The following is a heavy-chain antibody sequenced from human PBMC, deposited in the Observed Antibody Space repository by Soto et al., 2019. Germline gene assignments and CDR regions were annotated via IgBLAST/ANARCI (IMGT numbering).Heavy chain of an antibody. CDR2: IYYSGRT. J-gene: IGHJ4*02. V-gene: IGHV4-31*03. CDR3: ARFAKEENPKVGSWYYFDY. D-gene: IGHD6-13*01. CDR1: GGSISSGGYF. Sequence: PSETLSLTCTVSGGSISSGGYFWSWVRQHPGKGLEWIGNIYYSGRTYYNPSLKSRVTISVDTSKNRFSLNLSSVTAADTAVYYCARFAKEENPKVGSWYYFDYWGQGTRVTVSS.